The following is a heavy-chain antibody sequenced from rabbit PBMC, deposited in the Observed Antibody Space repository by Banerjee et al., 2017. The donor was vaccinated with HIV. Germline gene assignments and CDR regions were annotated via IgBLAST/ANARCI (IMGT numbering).Heavy chain of an antibody. CDR3: ARSANSNGNTGSDL. D-gene: IGHD7-1*01. Sequence: QEQLEESGGDLVKPEGSLTLTCTASGFTISSSYWICWVRQAPGKGLEWIACIYGGSSGTSYYASWAKGRFTISKTSPTTVTLQMTSLTASDTGTYFCARSANSNGNTGSDLWGPGTLVTVS. J-gene: IGHJ6*01. CDR2: IYGGSSGTS. V-gene: IGHV1S45*01. CDR1: GFTISSSYW.